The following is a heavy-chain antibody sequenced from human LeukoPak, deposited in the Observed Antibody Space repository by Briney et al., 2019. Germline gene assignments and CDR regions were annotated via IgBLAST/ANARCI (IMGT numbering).Heavy chain of an antibody. CDR2: IYYSGSI. D-gene: IGHD3-22*01. V-gene: IGHV4-59*01. CDR3: ARENPSGYYNRPIDY. J-gene: IGHJ4*02. CDR1: GASISSYY. Sequence: SETLSLICTVSGASISSYYRSWIRQPPGKGLEWIGDIYYSGSIKYNPSLKSRVTMSVDTSKNQFSLKLSSVTAADTAIYYCARENPSGYYNRPIDYWGQGTLVTVSS.